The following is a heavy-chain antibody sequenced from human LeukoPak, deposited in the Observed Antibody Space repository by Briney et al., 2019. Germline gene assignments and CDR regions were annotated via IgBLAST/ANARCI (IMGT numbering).Heavy chain of an antibody. CDR1: GFTFSSYG. Sequence: GGTLRLSCAASGFTFSSYGMSWVRQAPGKGLEWVSAISGNGGSTDYADSVKGRFAISRDTSKNTLYLQMNSLRAEDTAVYYCAKVGPSLVRGLIRGGARYYYNYMDVWGKGTTVTISS. CDR2: ISGNGGST. J-gene: IGHJ6*03. V-gene: IGHV3-23*01. D-gene: IGHD3-10*01. CDR3: AKVGPSLVRGLIRGGARYYYNYMDV.